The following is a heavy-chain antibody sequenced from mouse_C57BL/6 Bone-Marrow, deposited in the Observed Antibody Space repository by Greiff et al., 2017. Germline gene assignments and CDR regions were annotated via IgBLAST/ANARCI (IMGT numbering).Heavy chain of an antibody. J-gene: IGHJ1*03. CDR1: GFTFSDYY. CDR3: ARGGYDGYYVYWYFDV. D-gene: IGHD2-3*01. CDR2: INYDGSST. V-gene: IGHV5-16*01. Sequence: EVKVVESEGGLVQPGSSMKLSCTASGFTFSDYYMAWVRQVPEKGLEWVANINYDGSSTYYLDSLKSRFIISRDNAKNILYLQMSSLKSEDTATYYCARGGYDGYYVYWYFDVWGTGTTVTVSS.